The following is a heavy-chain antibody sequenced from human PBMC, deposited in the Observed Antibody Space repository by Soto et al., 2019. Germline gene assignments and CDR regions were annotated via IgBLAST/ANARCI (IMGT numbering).Heavy chain of an antibody. Sequence: HVELVESGGGLVTPGGSLRLSCAASGFDSSDYSMSWIRQAPGKGLEWVSYLSQSGSTAYYADSVKGRFAVSRDDAKNXLYLQMNSLKVEDTAVYYCARVTRYTYSNYDWLDPWGQGTLVTVSS. CDR2: LSQSGSTA. J-gene: IGHJ5*02. D-gene: IGHD4-4*01. V-gene: IGHV3-11*01. CDR1: GFDSSDYS. CDR3: ARVTRYTYSNYDWLDP.